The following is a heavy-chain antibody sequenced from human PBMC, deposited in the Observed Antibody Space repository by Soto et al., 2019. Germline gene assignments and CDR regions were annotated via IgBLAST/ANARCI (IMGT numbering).Heavy chain of an antibody. J-gene: IGHJ3*02. CDR3: ARSYFEYYDSSGTMAFDI. V-gene: IGHV4-38-2*01. CDR1: GDSIIKGAY. Sequence: ETLTLTCAVSGDSIIKGAYWAWIRQPPGKGLEWIGSIYHSGTTYYNPSLKSRVTISVDTSKNQFSLKLSSVTAADSAVYYCARSYFEYYDSSGTMAFDIWGQGTMVTVSS. CDR2: IYHSGTT. D-gene: IGHD3-22*01.